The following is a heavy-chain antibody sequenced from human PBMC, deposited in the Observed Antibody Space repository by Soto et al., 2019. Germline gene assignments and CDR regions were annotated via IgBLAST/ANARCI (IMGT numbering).Heavy chain of an antibody. CDR2: ISSNGGST. CDR1: GFTFSSYA. D-gene: IGHD6-19*01. J-gene: IGHJ4*02. CDR3: ARQHTITMAGTDYFDF. V-gene: IGHV3-64*01. Sequence: VGSLRLSCAASGFTFSSYAMHWVRQAPGKGLEYVSAISSNGGSTYYANSVKGRLTISVDKSKNQFSLNVSSVTAADTAVYYCARQHTITMAGTDYFDFWGQGILVTVSS.